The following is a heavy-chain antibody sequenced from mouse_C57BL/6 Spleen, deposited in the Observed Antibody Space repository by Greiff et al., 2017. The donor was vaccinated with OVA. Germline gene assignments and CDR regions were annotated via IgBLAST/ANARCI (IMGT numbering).Heavy chain of an antibody. CDR1: GFNIKDYY. D-gene: IGHD2-4*01. J-gene: IGHJ4*01. CDR2: IDPEDGDT. CDR3: TTGDYDGGSPMDY. V-gene: IGHV14-1*01. Sequence: VQLQQSGAELVRPGASVKLSCTASGFNIKDYYMHWVKQRPEQGLEWIRRIDPEDGDTEYAPKFQGKATMTADTSSNTAYLQLSSLTSEDTAVYYCTTGDYDGGSPMDYWGQGTSVTVSS.